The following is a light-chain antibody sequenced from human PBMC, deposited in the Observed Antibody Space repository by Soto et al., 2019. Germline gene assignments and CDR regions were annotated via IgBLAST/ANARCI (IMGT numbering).Light chain of an antibody. Sequence: QSVLTQPPSASGSPGQSVTISCTGTSSDVGGYNYVSWYQQHPGKAPKLMIYDVSKRPSGVPDRCSGSKSVNTASLTVSGLQAEDEADYYCSSYAGSTVVFGGGTKVTVL. CDR2: DVS. CDR1: SSDVGGYNY. V-gene: IGLV2-8*01. CDR3: SSYAGSTVV. J-gene: IGLJ2*01.